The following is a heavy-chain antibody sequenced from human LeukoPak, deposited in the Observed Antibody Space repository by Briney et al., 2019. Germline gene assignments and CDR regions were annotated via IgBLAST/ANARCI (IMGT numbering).Heavy chain of an antibody. J-gene: IGHJ4*02. CDR3: AKDGFDYYDSSGYYYFDY. Sequence: GGSLRLSCAASGFTFSSYAMSWVRQAPGKGLEWVSTISGSGGSTYYADSVKGRFTISRDNSKNTLYLQMNSLRAEDTAVYYCAKDGFDYYDSSGYYYFDYWGQGTLVTVSS. CDR1: GFTFSSYA. V-gene: IGHV3-23*01. CDR2: ISGSGGST. D-gene: IGHD3-22*01.